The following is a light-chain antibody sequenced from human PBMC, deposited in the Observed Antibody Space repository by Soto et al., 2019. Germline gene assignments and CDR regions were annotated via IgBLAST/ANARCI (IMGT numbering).Light chain of an antibody. Sequence: DIQLTQSPSFLFASVGDRVTITCRASQGITSYLAWYQQKPGKVPKLLIYAASTLQSGVPSRFSGSGSGTEFTLTISSLQPEDFATYYCQQLNSYPWTFGQGTKVEIK. CDR1: QGITSY. CDR2: AAS. V-gene: IGKV1-9*01. J-gene: IGKJ1*01. CDR3: QQLNSYPWT.